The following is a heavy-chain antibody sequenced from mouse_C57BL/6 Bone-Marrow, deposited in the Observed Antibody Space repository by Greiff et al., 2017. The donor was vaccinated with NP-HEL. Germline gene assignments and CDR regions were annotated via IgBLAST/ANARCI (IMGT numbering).Heavy chain of an antibody. CDR1: GFNIKDDY. J-gene: IGHJ1*03. Sequence: EVQLVESGAELVRPGASVKLSCTASGFNIKDDYMHWVKQRPEQGLEWIGWIHPESGGTDYASKFKGKATITAETSSNTAYLQLSSLTYEETVVYYGTTGGKEGYWYFDDWGTGTTVTVSS. CDR3: TTGGKEGYWYFDD. D-gene: IGHD1-1*02. V-gene: IGHV14-4*01. CDR2: IHPESGGT.